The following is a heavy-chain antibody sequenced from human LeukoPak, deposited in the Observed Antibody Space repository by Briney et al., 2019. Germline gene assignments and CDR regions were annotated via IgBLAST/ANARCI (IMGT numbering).Heavy chain of an antibody. D-gene: IGHD6-19*01. J-gene: IGHJ4*02. V-gene: IGHV3-74*01. CDR1: GLTFSRYW. Sequence: GGSLRLSCAASGLTFSRYWMHWVRQAPGKGLVWVSRINNDGSSTTYADSVKGRFTISRDTAKNTLFLQMNSLGDEDTAVYYCRAVAGPDDFWGQGTLVSVSS. CDR2: INNDGSST. CDR3: RAVAGPDDF.